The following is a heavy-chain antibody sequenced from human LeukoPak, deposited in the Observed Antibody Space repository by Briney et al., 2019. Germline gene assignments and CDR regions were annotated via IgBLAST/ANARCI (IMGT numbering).Heavy chain of an antibody. CDR1: GFTFSSYW. CDR2: INSDGSGT. J-gene: IGHJ5*02. Sequence: QPGGSLRLSCAASGFTFSSYWMHWVGQAPGKGLVWVSRINSDGSGTTSADSVKGRFTISRDNAKNTLYLQMNSLRAEDTAMYYCTRASQTHWFDPWGQGTLVTVSS. CDR3: TRASQTHWFDP. V-gene: IGHV3-74*01.